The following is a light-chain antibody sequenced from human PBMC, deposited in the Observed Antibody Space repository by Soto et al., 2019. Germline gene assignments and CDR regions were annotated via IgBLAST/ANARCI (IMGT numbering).Light chain of an antibody. CDR1: QTVSRS. J-gene: IGKJ2*01. CDR3: QQYIDWPPYT. Sequence: EVVLTQSPATLSVSPGERATLSCRASQTVSRSLAWYQQKPGQAPRLLIYGASTRATGTPGRFSGSGSGTDFTLTISSLQSEDFAVYYCQQYIDWPPYTFGQGTKVDIK. CDR2: GAS. V-gene: IGKV3-15*01.